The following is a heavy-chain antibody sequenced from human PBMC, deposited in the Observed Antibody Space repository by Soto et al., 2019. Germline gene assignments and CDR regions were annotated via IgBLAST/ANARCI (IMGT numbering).Heavy chain of an antibody. CDR2: VNPNNGDT. Sequence: QVQLVQSGAELKKPGASVKVSCKASGYTFSNYDMNWVRQATGQGPEWIGWVNPNNGDTGYEQKFQGRVTLTTDISTSTAYSGLTCVRSEDSGLYDCAKVSRKGSAIDFDYWGQGTLITVSS. D-gene: IGHD3-10*01. V-gene: IGHV1-8*01. CDR1: GYTFSNYD. J-gene: IGHJ4*02. CDR3: AKVSRKGSAIDFDY.